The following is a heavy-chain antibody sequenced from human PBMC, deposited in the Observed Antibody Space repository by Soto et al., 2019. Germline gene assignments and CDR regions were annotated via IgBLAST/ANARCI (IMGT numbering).Heavy chain of an antibody. CDR3: AREELERQASGFDY. Sequence: GSLRLSCAASGFTFSTYAMSWVRQAPGKVLEWVSTVSGSGGNTYSADSVKGRFTISRDNSKNTLYLQMNSLRAEDTAVYYCAREELERQASGFDYSGQGTLVTVSS. CDR2: VSGSGGNT. D-gene: IGHD1-1*01. CDR1: GFTFSTYA. J-gene: IGHJ4*02. V-gene: IGHV3-23*01.